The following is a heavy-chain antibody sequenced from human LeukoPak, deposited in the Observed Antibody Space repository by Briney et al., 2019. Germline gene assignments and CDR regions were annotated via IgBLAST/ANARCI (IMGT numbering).Heavy chain of an antibody. Sequence: SETLSLTCTVSGGSISSGDYYWSWIRQPPGKGLEWIGYIYYSGSTYYNPSLKSRVTISVDTSKNQFSLKLSSVTAADTAVYYCARQVGRTAAGHFDYWGQGTLVTVSS. D-gene: IGHD6-13*01. CDR3: ARQVGRTAAGHFDY. CDR2: IYYSGST. CDR1: GGSISSGDYY. V-gene: IGHV4-30-4*01. J-gene: IGHJ4*02.